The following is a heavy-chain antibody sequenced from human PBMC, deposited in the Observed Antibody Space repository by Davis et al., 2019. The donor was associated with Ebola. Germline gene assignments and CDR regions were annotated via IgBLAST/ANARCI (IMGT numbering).Heavy chain of an antibody. CDR1: GFTFSSYA. Sequence: PGGSLRLSCAASGFTFSSYAMSWVRQAPGKGLEWVSAISGSGGSTYYADSVKGRFTISRDNSKNTLYLQMNSLRAEDTAVYYCAKDYGTIFGVVITDYFDYWGQGTLVTVSS. CDR2: ISGSGGST. V-gene: IGHV3-23*01. J-gene: IGHJ4*02. CDR3: AKDYGTIFGVVITDYFDY. D-gene: IGHD3-3*01.